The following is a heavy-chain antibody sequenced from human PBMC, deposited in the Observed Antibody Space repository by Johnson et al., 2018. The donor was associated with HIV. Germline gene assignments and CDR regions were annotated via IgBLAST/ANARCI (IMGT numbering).Heavy chain of an antibody. Sequence: QEKLVESGGGVVQPGRSLRLSCAASGFTFSSYAMHWVRQAPGKGLEWVAVISYDGSNKYYADSVKGRFTISRDNSKNTLYLQMNSLRAEDTAVYYCAIVSVFGVVPAPLGAFDIWGQGTMVTVSS. D-gene: IGHD3-3*01. CDR2: ISYDGSNK. CDR1: GFTFSSYA. CDR3: AIVSVFGVVPAPLGAFDI. J-gene: IGHJ3*02. V-gene: IGHV3-30-3*01.